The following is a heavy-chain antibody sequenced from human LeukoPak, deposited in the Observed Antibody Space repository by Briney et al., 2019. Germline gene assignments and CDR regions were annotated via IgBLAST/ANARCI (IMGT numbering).Heavy chain of an antibody. CDR1: GYSFTNYW. CDR3: ARPSSSWYDNFDY. Sequence: GESLKISCKGSGYSFTNYWIGWVRQMPGKGLEWMGVIYPGDSDTRYSPSFQGQVTISADKSISTAYLQWSSLKASDAALYYCARPSSSWYDNFDYWGQGTLVTVSS. V-gene: IGHV5-51*01. CDR2: IYPGDSDT. D-gene: IGHD6-13*01. J-gene: IGHJ4*02.